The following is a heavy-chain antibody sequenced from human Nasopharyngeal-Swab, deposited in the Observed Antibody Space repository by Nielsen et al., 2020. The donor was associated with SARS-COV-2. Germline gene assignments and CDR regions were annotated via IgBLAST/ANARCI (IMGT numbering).Heavy chain of an antibody. Sequence: SETLSLTCTVSGGSISSSSYYWGWIRQPPGKGLEWIGSIYYSGSTYYNPSLKSRVTISVDTSKNQFSLKLSSVTAADTAVYYCARHGIIVVVAATSDAFDIWGQGTMVTVSS. D-gene: IGHD2-15*01. CDR2: IYYSGST. CDR3: ARHGIIVVVAATSDAFDI. CDR1: GGSISSSSYY. V-gene: IGHV4-39*01. J-gene: IGHJ3*02.